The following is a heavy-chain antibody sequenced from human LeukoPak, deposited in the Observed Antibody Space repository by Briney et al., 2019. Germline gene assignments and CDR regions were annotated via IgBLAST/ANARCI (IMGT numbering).Heavy chain of an antibody. CDR2: FDPEDGET. Sequence: ASVKVSCKVSGYTLTELSMHWVRQAPGKGLEWMGGFDPEDGETIYAQKFQGRVTMTEDTSTDTPYMELSSLRSEDTAVYYCATENFGYSSGWYGNYYYYYMDVWGKGTTVTVSS. CDR1: GYTLTELS. D-gene: IGHD6-19*01. CDR3: ATENFGYSSGWYGNYYYYYMDV. J-gene: IGHJ6*03. V-gene: IGHV1-24*01.